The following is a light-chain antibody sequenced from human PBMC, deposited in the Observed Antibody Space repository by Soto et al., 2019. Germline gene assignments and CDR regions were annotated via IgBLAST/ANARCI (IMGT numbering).Light chain of an antibody. CDR2: AAS. CDR3: QQSYSTPIT. J-gene: IGKJ5*01. CDR1: QSICSY. V-gene: IGKV1-39*01. Sequence: DIQMTQSPSSLSASVGDRVTITCRASQSICSYLNWYQQKPGKAPKLLIYAASSLQSGVPSRFSGSGSGTDFTLTISSLQPEDFATYYCQQSYSTPITFGQGTRLEI.